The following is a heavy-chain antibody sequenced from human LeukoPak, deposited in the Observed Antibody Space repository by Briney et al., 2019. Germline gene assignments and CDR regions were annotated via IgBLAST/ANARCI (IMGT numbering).Heavy chain of an antibody. CDR2: IKDDGSVK. Sequence: GGSLRLSYTASGFSFSSFWMSWVRQAPGKGLEWVANIKDDGSVKNHVDSLKGRFSISRDNARNSLYLQISSLRAEDTAVYYCARGNYYDSSGYYFGYFDYWGQGTLVTVSS. V-gene: IGHV3-7*03. J-gene: IGHJ4*02. D-gene: IGHD3-22*01. CDR1: GFSFSSFW. CDR3: ARGNYYDSSGYYFGYFDY.